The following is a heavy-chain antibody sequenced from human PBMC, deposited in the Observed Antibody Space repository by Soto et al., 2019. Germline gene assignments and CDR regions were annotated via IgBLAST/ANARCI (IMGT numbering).Heavy chain of an antibody. CDR1: GDSISTVDYF. V-gene: IGHV4-30-4*01. CDR2: IYKSATT. J-gene: IGHJ5*01. D-gene: IGHD2-15*01. Sequence: SQTLSLTCSVSGDSISTVDYFWAWIRQPPGQALEYIGYIYKSATTYYNPSFESRVAISLDTSKSQFSLNVTSLTAADTAVYFCARGRYCLTGRCFPNWFDSWGQGPLGNVSS. CDR3: ARGRYCLTGRCFPNWFDS.